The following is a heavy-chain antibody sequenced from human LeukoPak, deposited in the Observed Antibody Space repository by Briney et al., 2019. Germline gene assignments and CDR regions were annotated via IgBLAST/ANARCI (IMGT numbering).Heavy chain of an antibody. CDR1: GGTFNSYA. D-gene: IGHD5-18*01. V-gene: IGHV1-69*05. CDR3: ARAEGYSYGKFDY. Sequence: SVKVSCKASGGTFNSYAISWVRQAPGQGVEWFGRFLPIFGTPTYAPKFQRRFTIPTDESTSTAYMELSSLRSEDTAVYYCARAEGYSYGKFDYWGQGTLVTVSS. J-gene: IGHJ4*02. CDR2: FLPIFGTP.